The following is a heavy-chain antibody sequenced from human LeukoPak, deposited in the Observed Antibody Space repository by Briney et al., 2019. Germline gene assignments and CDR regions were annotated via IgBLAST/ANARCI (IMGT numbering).Heavy chain of an antibody. CDR1: GFTVSSNY. Sequence: GGSLRLSCAASGFTVSSNYMSWVRQAPGKGLEWVSVIYSGGSTYYADSVKGRFTISRDNSKNTLYLQMNSLRAEDTAVYYCARDPHPGIAVAADYWGQGTLVTVSS. J-gene: IGHJ4*02. V-gene: IGHV3-53*01. CDR2: IYSGGST. CDR3: ARDPHPGIAVAADY. D-gene: IGHD6-19*01.